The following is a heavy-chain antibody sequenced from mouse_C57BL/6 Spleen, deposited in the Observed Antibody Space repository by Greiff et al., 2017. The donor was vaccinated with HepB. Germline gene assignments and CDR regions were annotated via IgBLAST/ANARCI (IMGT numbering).Heavy chain of an antibody. CDR3: TRLRNYYGSSYVYFDY. Sequence: VQLQQSGAELVRPGASVTLSCKASGYTFTDYEMHWVKQTPVHGLEWIGAIDPETGGTAYNQKFKGKAILTADKSSSTAYMELRSLTSEDSAVYYCTRLRNYYGSSYVYFDYWGQGTTLTVSS. D-gene: IGHD1-1*01. V-gene: IGHV1-15*01. J-gene: IGHJ2*01. CDR2: IDPETGGT. CDR1: GYTFTDYE.